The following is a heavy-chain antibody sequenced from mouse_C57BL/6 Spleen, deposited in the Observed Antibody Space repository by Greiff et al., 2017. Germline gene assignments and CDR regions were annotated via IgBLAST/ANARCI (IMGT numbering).Heavy chain of an antibody. V-gene: IGHV1-50*01. J-gene: IGHJ3*01. D-gene: IGHD1-1*01. Sequence: VQLQQPGAELVKPGASVKLSCKASGYTFTSYWMQWVKQRPGQGLEWIGEIDPSDSYTNYNQKFKGKATLTVDTSSSTASMQLSSLTSEDSAVYYCASRSDYYGSSSPWFAYWGQGTLVTVSA. CDR2: IDPSDSYT. CDR1: GYTFTSYW. CDR3: ASRSDYYGSSSPWFAY.